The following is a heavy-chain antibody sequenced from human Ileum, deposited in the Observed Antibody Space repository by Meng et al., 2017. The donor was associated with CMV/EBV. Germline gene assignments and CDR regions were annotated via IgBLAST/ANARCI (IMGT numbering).Heavy chain of an antibody. D-gene: IGHD4-11*01. Sequence: GESLKISCVGSGFNFGRSYMNWVRQAPGKGLEWVASIRSDGGDRNFVDSVKGRFTISRDNARNSVYLQMNSLRGEDMGTYYCARDLRPDAYSNRPGAYYNFYGLDVWGQGTTVTVSS. CDR1: GFNFGRSY. CDR3: ARDLRPDAYSNRPGAYYNFYGLDV. V-gene: IGHV3-7*01. J-gene: IGHJ6*02. CDR2: IRSDGGDR.